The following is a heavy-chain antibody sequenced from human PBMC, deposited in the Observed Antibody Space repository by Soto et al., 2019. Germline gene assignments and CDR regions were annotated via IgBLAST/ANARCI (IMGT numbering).Heavy chain of an antibody. CDR3: ASGYQLVRNY. V-gene: IGHV4-30-2*01. J-gene: IGHJ4*02. Sequence: SETLSLTCAVSGGSISSGGYSWSWIRQPPGKGLEWIGYIYHSGSTYYNPSLKSRVTISVDRSKNQFSLKLSSVTAADTAVYYCASGYQLVRNYWGQGTLVTVSS. CDR1: GGSISSGGYS. D-gene: IGHD6-13*01. CDR2: IYHSGST.